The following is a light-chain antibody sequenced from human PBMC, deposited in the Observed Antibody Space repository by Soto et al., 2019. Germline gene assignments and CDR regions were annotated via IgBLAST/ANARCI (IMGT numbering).Light chain of an antibody. CDR1: SRDVGAYHF. J-gene: IGLJ1*01. CDR2: DVS. V-gene: IGLV2-8*01. Sequence: QSALTQPPSASGSPGQSVTISCTGTSRDVGAYHFVSWYQQHPGKAPKLMIYDVSKRPSGVPDRFSGSKSGNTASLTVSGRKSEDEADYYCSSYAGSKNFYVFGTGTKLTVL. CDR3: SSYAGSKNFYV.